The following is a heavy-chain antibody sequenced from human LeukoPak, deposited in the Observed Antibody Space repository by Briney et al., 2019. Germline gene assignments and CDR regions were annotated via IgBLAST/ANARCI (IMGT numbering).Heavy chain of an antibody. V-gene: IGHV4-34*01. CDR2: INHSGST. D-gene: IGHD3-3*01. CDR1: GGSFSGYY. CDR3: ARYIDFWSGSRFDY. J-gene: IGHJ4*02. Sequence: SETLSLTCAVYGGSFSGYYWSWIRQPPGKGLEWIGEINHSGSTNYNPSLNSRGTISVDTSKNQFSLKLSSATAADTAVYYCARYIDFWSGSRFDYWGQGTLVTVSS.